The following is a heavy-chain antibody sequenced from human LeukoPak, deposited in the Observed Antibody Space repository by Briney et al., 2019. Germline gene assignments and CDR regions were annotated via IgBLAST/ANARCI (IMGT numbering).Heavy chain of an antibody. CDR3: AKDIAQGYTFGSIEQDY. CDR1: GFSFSSYA. J-gene: IGHJ4*02. CDR2: ISSSGSST. D-gene: IGHD5-18*01. V-gene: IGHV3-23*01. Sequence: GGSLRLSCAASGFSFSSYAMSWVRQAPGKGLEWVSSISSSGSSTYFADSVKGRFTISRDNSKNMLYLQMNSLRAEDTAVYYCAKDIAQGYTFGSIEQDYWGQGTLVTVSS.